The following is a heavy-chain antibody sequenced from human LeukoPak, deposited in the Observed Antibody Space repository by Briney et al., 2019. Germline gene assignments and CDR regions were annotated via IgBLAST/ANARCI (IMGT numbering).Heavy chain of an antibody. CDR3: ARDKSVGATPLDY. J-gene: IGHJ4*02. Sequence: GGSLRLSCAASGFTFSSYWMSWVRQAPGKGLERVANIKQDGSEKYYVDSVKGRFTISGDNAKNSLYLQMNSLRAEDTAVYYCARDKSVGATPLDYWGQGTLVTVSS. CDR2: IKQDGSEK. V-gene: IGHV3-7*05. D-gene: IGHD1-26*01. CDR1: GFTFSSYW.